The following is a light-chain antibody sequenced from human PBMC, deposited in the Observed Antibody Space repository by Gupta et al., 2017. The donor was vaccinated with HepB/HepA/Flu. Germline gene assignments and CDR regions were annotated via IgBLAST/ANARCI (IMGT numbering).Light chain of an antibody. V-gene: IGKV1-39*01. Sequence: DIQMTQSPSSLSASVGDRVVLTCRASQCIGSFLTWYQQKPGKAPKLLIYYATSPLQTGVPSRFSGSRSGTDFTLTITSLQPEDFGTYYCQQTYNTPPTFGPGTKVDLK. CDR3: QQTYNTPPT. J-gene: IGKJ3*01. CDR2: ATS. CDR1: QCIGSF.